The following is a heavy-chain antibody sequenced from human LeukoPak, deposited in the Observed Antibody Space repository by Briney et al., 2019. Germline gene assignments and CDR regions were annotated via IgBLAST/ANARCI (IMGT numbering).Heavy chain of an antibody. D-gene: IGHD1-1*01. V-gene: IGHV3-53*01. CDR3: ARDFDDWTDDY. CDR2: IYAGGDT. Sequence: GGSLRLSCAASGFTLSYNYMTWVPQAPGKGLEWVSVIYAGGDTYYADSVKGRFTISRDLSKNTVYLQMNSLRAEDTAIYYCARDFDDWTDDYWGQGTLVTVSS. CDR1: GFTLSYNY. J-gene: IGHJ4*02.